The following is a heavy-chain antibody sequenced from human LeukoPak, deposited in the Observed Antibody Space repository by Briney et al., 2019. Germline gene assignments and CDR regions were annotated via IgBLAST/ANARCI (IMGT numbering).Heavy chain of an antibody. CDR1: GYSGSSGYY. V-gene: IGHV4-38-2*01. CDR3: ARQRGYCTNDVCYYVDY. D-gene: IGHD2-8*01. Sequence: SETLSLTCAVSGYSGSSGYYWGWIRQPPGQGLEWVGSIYYSGSAYYNPSLKSRVTISVDTSKSQFSLKLRSVTAADTAVYYCARQRGYCTNDVCYYVDYWGQGTLVTVSS. J-gene: IGHJ4*02. CDR2: IYYSGSA.